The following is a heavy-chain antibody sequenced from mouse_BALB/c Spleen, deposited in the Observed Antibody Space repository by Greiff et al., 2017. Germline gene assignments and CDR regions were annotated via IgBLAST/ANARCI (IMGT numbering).Heavy chain of an antibody. D-gene: IGHD2-1*01. J-gene: IGHJ4*01. CDR2: IRLKSNNYAT. V-gene: IGHV6-6*02. CDR3: TRGNYGNSVGDY. Sequence: EVMLVESGGGLVQPGGSMKLSCVASGFTFSNYWMNWVRQSPEKGLEWVAEIRLKSNNYATHYAESVNGRFTISRDDSKSSVYLQMNNLRAEDTGIYYCTRGNYGNSVGDYWGQGTSVTVSS. CDR1: GFTFSNYW.